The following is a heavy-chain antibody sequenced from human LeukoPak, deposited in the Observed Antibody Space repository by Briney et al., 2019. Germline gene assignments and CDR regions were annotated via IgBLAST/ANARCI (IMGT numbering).Heavy chain of an antibody. CDR3: ARDRDWRGIPDY. CDR1: GFTFSSYW. J-gene: IGHJ4*02. V-gene: IGHV3-74*01. Sequence: PGGSLRLSCAASGFTFSSYWMHWVRQAPEKGLVWVSRINSDGSSTNYADSVKGRFTISRDNAKNTLYLQMNSLRAEDTAVYYCARDRDWRGIPDYWGQGTLVTVSS. D-gene: IGHD3-16*01. CDR2: INSDGSST.